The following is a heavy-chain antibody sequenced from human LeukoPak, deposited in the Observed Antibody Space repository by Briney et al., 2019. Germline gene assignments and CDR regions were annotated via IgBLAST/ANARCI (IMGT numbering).Heavy chain of an antibody. Sequence: PSETLSLTCAVSGVSISSGGYSWSWIRQPPGEGLEWIGYIYHSGSTYYNPSPKSRVTISVDRSKNQFALKLSSVTAADTAVYYCARGGGRFGEFTAFDYWGQGTLVTVSS. CDR1: GVSISSGGYS. V-gene: IGHV4-30-2*01. CDR3: ARGGGRFGEFTAFDY. CDR2: IYHSGST. J-gene: IGHJ4*02. D-gene: IGHD3-10*01.